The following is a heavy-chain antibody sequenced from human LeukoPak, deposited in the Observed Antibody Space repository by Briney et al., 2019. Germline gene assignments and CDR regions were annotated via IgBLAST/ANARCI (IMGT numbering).Heavy chain of an antibody. D-gene: IGHD6-19*01. V-gene: IGHV3-53*01. J-gene: IGHJ4*02. Sequence: GGSLRLSCAASGFTVSSNYMSWVRQAPGKGLEWVSVIYSGGSTYYADSVKGRFTISRDNSKNTLYLQMDSLRAEDTAVYYCARARVSSGWYGFFDYRGQGTLVTVSS. CDR3: ARARVSSGWYGFFDY. CDR2: IYSGGST. CDR1: GFTVSSNY.